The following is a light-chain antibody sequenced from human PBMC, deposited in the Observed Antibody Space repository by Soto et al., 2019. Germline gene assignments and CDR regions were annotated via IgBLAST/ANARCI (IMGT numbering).Light chain of an antibody. CDR1: SSNIGSNY. CDR3: AAWDDSLSGYV. CDR2: NNN. J-gene: IGLJ1*01. Sequence: QSVLTQPPSASGTPGQRVTISCSGSSSNIGSNYVYWYQQLPGTAPKLLIYNNNQRPSGVPDRFSGSKSGTPASLAISGLRSEDEADYYCAAWDDSLSGYVFGTGTKVTVL. V-gene: IGLV1-47*02.